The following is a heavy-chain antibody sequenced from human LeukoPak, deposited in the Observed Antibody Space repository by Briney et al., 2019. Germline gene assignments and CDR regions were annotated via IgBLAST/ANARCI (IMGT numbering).Heavy chain of an antibody. D-gene: IGHD2-8*02. V-gene: IGHV3-30*04. Sequence: GGSLRLSCAASGFTFSSHSIHWVRRAPGKGLEWVAAMSYDGINTYYADSVKGRFSISRDNSKNTVYLQMNSLTAEDTALYFCAKGQTGAPSFYYFFYLDGWGKGSTVIVSS. CDR1: GFTFSSHS. CDR2: MSYDGINT. CDR3: AKGQTGAPSFYYFFYLDG. J-gene: IGHJ6*03.